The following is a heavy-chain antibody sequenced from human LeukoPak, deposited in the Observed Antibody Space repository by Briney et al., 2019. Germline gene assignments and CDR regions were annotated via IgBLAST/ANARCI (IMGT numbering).Heavy chain of an antibody. V-gene: IGHV1-18*01. CDR3: ARGAEYYYDSSGYPY. D-gene: IGHD3-22*01. Sequence: GASVKVSCKASGYTFTSYDINWVRQATGQGLEWMGWISAYNGNTNYAQKLQGRVTMTTDTSTSTAYMELRSLRSDDTAVYYCARGAEYYYDSSGYPYWGQGTLVTVSS. J-gene: IGHJ4*02. CDR2: ISAYNGNT. CDR1: GYTFTSYD.